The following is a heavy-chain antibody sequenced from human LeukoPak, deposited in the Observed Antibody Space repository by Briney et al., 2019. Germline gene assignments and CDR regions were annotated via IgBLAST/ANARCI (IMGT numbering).Heavy chain of an antibody. V-gene: IGHV3-23*01. CDR3: AKEEVTTVTRSDAFDI. Sequence: GGSLRLSCAASGFTFSSYAMSWVRQAPGKGLEWVSAISGSGGSTYYADSVKGRFTISRDNSMNTLYLQMNSLRAEDTAVYYCAKEEVTTVTRSDAFDIWGQGTMVTVSS. CDR2: ISGSGGST. D-gene: IGHD4-17*01. J-gene: IGHJ3*02. CDR1: GFTFSSYA.